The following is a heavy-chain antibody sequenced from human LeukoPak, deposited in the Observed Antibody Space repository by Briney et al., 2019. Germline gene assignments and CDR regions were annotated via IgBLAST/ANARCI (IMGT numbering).Heavy chain of an antibody. CDR2: ISYDGSNK. J-gene: IGHJ4*02. CDR1: GFTFSSYA. D-gene: IGHD3-10*01. CDR3: ARDRFGSGSYYMGYFDY. Sequence: PGGSLRLFCAVCGFTFSSYAMHWVRQPPGRGLEGVAVISYDGSNKYYADSVKGRFTISRDNSKNTLYLQMNSLRAEDTAVYYCARDRFGSGSYYMGYFDYWGQGTLVTVSS. V-gene: IGHV3-30-3*01.